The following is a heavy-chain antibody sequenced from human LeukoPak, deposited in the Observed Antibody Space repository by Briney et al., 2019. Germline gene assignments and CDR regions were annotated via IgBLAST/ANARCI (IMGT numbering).Heavy chain of an antibody. J-gene: IGHJ4*02. CDR2: IYYSGST. D-gene: IGHD4-17*01. CDR3: ARVAAYGDLDY. Sequence: SETLSLTCTVSGGSISSSSYYWGWIRQPPGKGLEWIGSIYYSGSTYYNPSLKSRVTISVDTSKNQFSLKLSSVTAADTAVYYCARVAAYGDLDYWGRGTLVTVSS. V-gene: IGHV4-39*07. CDR1: GGSISSSSYY.